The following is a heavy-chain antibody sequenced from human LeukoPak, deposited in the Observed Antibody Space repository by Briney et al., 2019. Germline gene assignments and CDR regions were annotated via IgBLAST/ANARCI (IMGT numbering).Heavy chain of an antibody. CDR2: IIPIFGTA. CDR1: GGTFSSYA. CDR3: ARGSYSSSWLYNWFDP. V-gene: IGHV1-69*13. D-gene: IGHD6-13*01. Sequence: SVKVSCTASGGTFSSYASSWVRQAPGQGLEWMGGIIPIFGTANYAQKFQGRVTITADESTSTAYMELSSLRSEDTAVYYCARGSYSSSWLYNWFDPWGQGTLVTVSP. J-gene: IGHJ5*02.